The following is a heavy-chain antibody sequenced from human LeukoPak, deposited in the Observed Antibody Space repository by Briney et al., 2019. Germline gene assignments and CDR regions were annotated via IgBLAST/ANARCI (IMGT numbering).Heavy chain of an antibody. J-gene: IGHJ4*02. CDR1: GYSFSSSL. D-gene: IGHD7-27*01. CDR2: LNTYDRST. V-gene: IGHV3-74*03. Sequence: GGSLRLSCAASGYSFSSSLMHWFRQAPGKGLEWVSRLNTYDRSTTYADSVKGRSCISSDNAKNTLYLQIDSLRIEDTAVYYCARDLGSRNWGQGTLVTVSS. CDR3: ARDLGSRN.